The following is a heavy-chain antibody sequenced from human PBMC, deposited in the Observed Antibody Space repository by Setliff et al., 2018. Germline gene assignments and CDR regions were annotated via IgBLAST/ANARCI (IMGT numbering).Heavy chain of an antibody. CDR2: IIPIFGTT. V-gene: IGHV1-69*05. CDR3: ARSPAVLGIVYLDP. D-gene: IGHD2-15*01. J-gene: IGHJ5*02. Sequence: SVKVSCKTSGYPFTNYAMNWVRQAPGQGLEWMGGIIPIFGTTNYAQKFQDRVTITTDESTSTAYMELDSLRSEDTAVYYCARSPAVLGIVYLDPWGQGTLVTVSS. CDR1: GYPFTNYA.